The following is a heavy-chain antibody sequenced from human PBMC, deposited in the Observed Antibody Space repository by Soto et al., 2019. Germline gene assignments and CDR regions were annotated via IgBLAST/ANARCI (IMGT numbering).Heavy chain of an antibody. CDR1: GYTFTSYY. V-gene: IGHV1-46*01. J-gene: IGHJ6*02. D-gene: IGHD3-16*02. CDR2: INPSGGST. Sequence: QVQLVQSGAEVKKPGASVKVSCKASGYTFTSYYMHWVRQAPGQGLEWMGIINPSGGSTSYAQKFQGRATMTRDTSTSTVYMELSSLRSEDTAVYYCARDRYKSSYYYYYGMDVWGQGTTVTVSS. CDR3: ARDRYKSSYYYYYGMDV.